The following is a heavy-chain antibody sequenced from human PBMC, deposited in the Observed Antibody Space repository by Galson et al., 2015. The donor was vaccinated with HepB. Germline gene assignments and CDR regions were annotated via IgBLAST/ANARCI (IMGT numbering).Heavy chain of an antibody. V-gene: IGHV1-8*01. J-gene: IGHJ6*03. CDR1: GYSFTSHD. CDR3: ARGPRADYYYYYMDV. Sequence: SVKVSCKASGYSFTSHDINWVRQATGQGLEWMGWMNPNSGNTDYAQKFQGRVTMTRNTSINTAYMELSSLRSEDTAVYYCARGPRADYYYYYMDVWGKGTTVTVSS. CDR2: MNPNSGNT.